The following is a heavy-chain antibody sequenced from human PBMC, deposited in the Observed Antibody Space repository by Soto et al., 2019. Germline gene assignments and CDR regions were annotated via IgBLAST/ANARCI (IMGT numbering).Heavy chain of an antibody. CDR1: GGSISSGDYY. CDR2: IYYSGST. V-gene: IGHV4-30-4*01. CDR3: ARDRGTKLLWFGESELLPATLFDY. J-gene: IGHJ4*02. Sequence: SETLSLTCTVSGGSISSGDYYWSWIRQPPGKGLEWIGYIYYSGSTYYNPSLKSRVTISVDTSKNQFSLKLSSVTAADTAVYYCARDRGTKLLWFGESELLPATLFDYWGQGTLVTSPQ. D-gene: IGHD3-10*01.